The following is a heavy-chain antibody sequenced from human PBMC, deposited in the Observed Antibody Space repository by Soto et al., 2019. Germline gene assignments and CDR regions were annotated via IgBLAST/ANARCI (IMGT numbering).Heavy chain of an antibody. CDR3: AKVSMYTSGSRTSYFYP. V-gene: IGHV3-23*01. J-gene: IGHJ5*02. D-gene: IGHD6-25*01. Sequence: EEQLLESGGDLVQPGGSLRLSCAASGFTFSNYAMSWVRQSPGKGLEWVSSISGSGGSTYYAGSVKGRFIISRDNSKNTLYRQMHSQRAEDTAIYYGAKVSMYTSGSRTSYFYPWGQGTLVTVSS. CDR2: ISGSGGST. CDR1: GFTFSNYA.